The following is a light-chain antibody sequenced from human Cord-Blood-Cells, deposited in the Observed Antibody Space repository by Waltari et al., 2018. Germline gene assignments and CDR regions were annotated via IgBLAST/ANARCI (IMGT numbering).Light chain of an antibody. J-gene: IGLJ3*02. CDR3: QSYDSSLSGSV. Sequence: QSVLTQPPSVSGAPGQRVTISCTGSSSNIGAGYDVHWYQPLPGTAPKLPNSGNSNRPSGVPDRFSGSKSGTSASLAITGLQAEDEADYYCQSYDSSLSGSVFGGGTKLTVL. V-gene: IGLV1-40*01. CDR2: GNS. CDR1: SSNIGAGYD.